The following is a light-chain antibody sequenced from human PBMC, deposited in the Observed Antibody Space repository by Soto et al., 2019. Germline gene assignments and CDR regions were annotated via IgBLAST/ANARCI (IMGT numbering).Light chain of an antibody. J-gene: IGLJ3*02. Sequence: QSALTQPRSVSGSPGQSVTISCTGTSSDVGGYNLVSWYQQYPGRAPKRLIYDVTKRPSGVPDRFSGSKSGNTASLTISGLQAEDEADYYCCSHAGSYTLGVFGGGTKL. CDR3: CSHAGSYTLGV. V-gene: IGLV2-11*01. CDR2: DVT. CDR1: SSDVGGYNL.